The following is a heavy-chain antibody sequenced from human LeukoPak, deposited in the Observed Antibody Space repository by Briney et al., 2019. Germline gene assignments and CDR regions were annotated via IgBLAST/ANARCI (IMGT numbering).Heavy chain of an antibody. Sequence: GGSLRLSCAASGFTVSSNEMSWVRQAPGKGLEWVSSISGGSTYYADSRKGRFTISRDNAKNTLYLQMNSLRAEDTAVYYCAREYYDFWSGYYNYYYFMDVWGKGTTATVSS. CDR1: GFTVSSNE. D-gene: IGHD3-3*01. CDR2: ISGGST. V-gene: IGHV3-38-3*01. CDR3: AREYYDFWSGYYNYYYFMDV. J-gene: IGHJ6*03.